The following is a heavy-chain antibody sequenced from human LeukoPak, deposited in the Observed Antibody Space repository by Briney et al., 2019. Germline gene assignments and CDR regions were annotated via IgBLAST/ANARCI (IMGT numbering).Heavy chain of an antibody. D-gene: IGHD2-2*03. V-gene: IGHV5-51*01. CDR3: ARPPSRGYSSSFEY. J-gene: IGHJ4*02. Sequence: GESLKISCKGSGYSFPTYWIAWVRQIPGQGLEWMRIIYPDASNIRYSPSFQGQVTVSADKSISSAYLQGSSLKAWDTAMDYCARPPSRGYSSSFEYWGQGTLVTVSS. CDR2: IYPDASNI. CDR1: GYSFPTYW.